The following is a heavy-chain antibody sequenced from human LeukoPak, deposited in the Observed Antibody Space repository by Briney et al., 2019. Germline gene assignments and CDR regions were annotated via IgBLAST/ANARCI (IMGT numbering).Heavy chain of an antibody. Sequence: ASVKVSCKASGYTFTGYYMNWVRQAPGQGLEWMGWINPNSGATNYAQKFQGRVTMTRDTSISTGYMELSRLTSDDTAVYYCARWGSSSGSDYWGQGTLVTVSS. CDR3: ARWGSSSGSDY. CDR1: GYTFTGYY. D-gene: IGHD6-6*01. V-gene: IGHV1-2*02. J-gene: IGHJ4*02. CDR2: INPNSGAT.